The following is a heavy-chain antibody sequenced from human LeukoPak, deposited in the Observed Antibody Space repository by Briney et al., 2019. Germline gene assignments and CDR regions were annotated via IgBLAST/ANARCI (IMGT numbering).Heavy chain of an antibody. CDR2: IYNSGST. D-gene: IGHD6-19*01. J-gene: IGHJ4*02. CDR3: ARRTVTNGWFRIDY. Sequence: SQTLSLTCVVSGGSISRGSYYWNWIRQPAGKGLEWMGRIYNSGSTNYNPSLKSRVTISVDTSKNEFSLKLSSVTAADTALYYCARRTVTNGWFRIDYWGQGTLVTVSS. CDR1: GGSISRGSYY. V-gene: IGHV4-61*02.